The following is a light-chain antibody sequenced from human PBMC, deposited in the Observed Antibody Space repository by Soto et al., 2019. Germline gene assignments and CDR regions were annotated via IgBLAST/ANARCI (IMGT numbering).Light chain of an antibody. J-gene: IGKJ5*01. Sequence: IHMTHSPSTLSVSLGDRVTITCRASQPISSWLAWYQQKPVKAPKLLIYKASTLKSGVPSRFSGSGSGTDFTLTISSLQPEDFATYYCQQSYSTPITFGQGTRLEIK. CDR3: QQSYSTPIT. V-gene: IGKV1-5*03. CDR2: KAS. CDR1: QPISSW.